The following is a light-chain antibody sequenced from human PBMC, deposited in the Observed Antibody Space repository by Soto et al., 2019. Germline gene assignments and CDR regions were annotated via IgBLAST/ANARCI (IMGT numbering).Light chain of an antibody. CDR3: QQYNSYSST. V-gene: IGKV1-5*03. J-gene: IGKJ2*01. CDR1: QSINSW. Sequence: DIQMTQSPSTLSASVGDRVSITCRASQSINSWLAWYQQKPGKAPKLLIYEASSLQSGVPAKFSGSGSGTEFTLTISSLQPDDFATYYCQQYNSYSSTFGQGTKLEIK. CDR2: EAS.